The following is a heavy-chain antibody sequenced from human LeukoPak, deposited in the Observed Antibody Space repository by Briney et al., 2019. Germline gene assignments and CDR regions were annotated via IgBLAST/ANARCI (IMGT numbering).Heavy chain of an antibody. CDR2: ISSSGSTI. J-gene: IGHJ4*02. Sequence: GGSLRLSCAASGFTFSSYEMNWVRQAPGKGLEWVSYISSSGSTIYYADSVKGRFTISSDNANNSLYLQMNSLRAEDTAVYYCARDWVGATTPFDYWGQGTLVTVSS. CDR1: GFTFSSYE. D-gene: IGHD1-26*01. CDR3: ARDWVGATTPFDY. V-gene: IGHV3-48*03.